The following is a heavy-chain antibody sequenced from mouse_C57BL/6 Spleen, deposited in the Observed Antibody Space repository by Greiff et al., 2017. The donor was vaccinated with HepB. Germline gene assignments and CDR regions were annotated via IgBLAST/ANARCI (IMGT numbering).Heavy chain of an antibody. D-gene: IGHD2-4*01. CDR3: ARRGYDYAYFDY. CDR2: IYPSDSET. J-gene: IGHJ2*01. V-gene: IGHV1-61*01. CDR1: GYTFTSYW. Sequence: QVQLQQPGAELVRPGSSVKLSCKASGYTFTSYWMDWVKQRPGQGLEWIGNIYPSDSETHYNQKFKDKATLTVDKSSSTAYMQLSSLTSEDSAVYYCARRGYDYAYFDYWGQGTTLTVSS.